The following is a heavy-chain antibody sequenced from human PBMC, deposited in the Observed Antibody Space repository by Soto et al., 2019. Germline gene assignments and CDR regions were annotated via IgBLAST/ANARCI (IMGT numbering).Heavy chain of an antibody. J-gene: IGHJ3*02. CDR3: ARSGRQAYCGGDCSQGVGAFDI. D-gene: IGHD2-21*02. Sequence: PGGSLRLSCAASGFTFSSYSMNWVRQAPGKGLEWVSSISSSSSYIYYADSVKGRFTISRDNAKNSLYLQMNSLRAEDTAVYYCARSGRQAYCGGDCSQGVGAFDIWGQGTMVTVSS. CDR2: ISSSSSYI. V-gene: IGHV3-21*01. CDR1: GFTFSSYS.